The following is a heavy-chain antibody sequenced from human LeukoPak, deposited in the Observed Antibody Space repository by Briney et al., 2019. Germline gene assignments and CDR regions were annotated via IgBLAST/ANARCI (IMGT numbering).Heavy chain of an antibody. Sequence: PGGSLRLFCAASGFTFSSYAMSWVRQAPGKGREWVSAISGGGGNTYYADSVKGRFTISRDNSNNTLYLQMNSLRAEDTALYYCAKSSGYSYGYGHYYMDIWGKGTTVTVSS. CDR1: GFTFSSYA. J-gene: IGHJ6*03. CDR3: AKSSGYSYGYGHYYMDI. D-gene: IGHD5-18*01. V-gene: IGHV3-23*01. CDR2: ISGGGGNT.